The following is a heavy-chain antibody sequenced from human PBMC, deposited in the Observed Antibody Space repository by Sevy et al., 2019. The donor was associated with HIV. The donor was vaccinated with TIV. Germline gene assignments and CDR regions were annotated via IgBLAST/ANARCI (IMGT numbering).Heavy chain of an antibody. V-gene: IGHV3-7*04. Sequence: GGSLRLSCAASGFGFSGTWMNWVRQAPGKGLAWVAIISPEGSRIDYADPVKGRLIISGDNANSSVSLQMNSLRVEDMGVYYGAKDRGWKTFDYWGQGALVTVSS. D-gene: IGHD3-10*01. CDR2: ISPEGSRI. CDR3: AKDRGWKTFDY. J-gene: IGHJ4*02. CDR1: GFGFSGTW.